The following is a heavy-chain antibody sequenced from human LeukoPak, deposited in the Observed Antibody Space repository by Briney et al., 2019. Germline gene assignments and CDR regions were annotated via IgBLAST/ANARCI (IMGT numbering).Heavy chain of an antibody. CDR3: ARGGWSYYDILTGYKDYFDY. CDR1: GGTFSSYA. D-gene: IGHD3-9*01. V-gene: IGHV1-69*13. Sequence: SVKVSCKASGGTFSSYAISWVRQAPGQGLEWMGGIIPIFGTANYAQKFQGRVTITADESTSTAYMELSSLRSEDTAVYYCARGGWSYYDILTGYKDYFDYWGQGTLVTVSS. CDR2: IIPIFGTA. J-gene: IGHJ4*02.